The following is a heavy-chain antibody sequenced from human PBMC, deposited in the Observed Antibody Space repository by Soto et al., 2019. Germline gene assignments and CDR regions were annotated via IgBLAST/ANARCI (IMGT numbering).Heavy chain of an antibody. CDR1: GFTFSSYS. D-gene: IGHD5-18*01. J-gene: IGHJ6*02. CDR2: ISSSSTYI. V-gene: IGHV3-21*01. Sequence: EVQLVESGGGLVKPGGSLRLSCAASGFTFSSYSMNWVRQAPGKGLEWVSSISSSSTYIYYADSVKGRSTISRDNAKNSLYLQMNSLRAEDTAVYYCARDRGHSYGGGGMEVWGQGTTVTVSS. CDR3: ARDRGHSYGGGGMEV.